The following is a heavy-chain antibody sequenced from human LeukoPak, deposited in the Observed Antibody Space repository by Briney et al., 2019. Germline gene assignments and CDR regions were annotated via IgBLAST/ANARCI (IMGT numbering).Heavy chain of an antibody. J-gene: IGHJ4*02. CDR2: INTDGSST. CDR1: GFTFSSYW. D-gene: IGHD6-19*01. Sequence: GGSLRLSCAASGFTFSSYWMHWVRHAPGKGLVWVSRINTDGSSTSYADSVKGRFTISRDNAKNTLYLQMNSLRAEDTAVYYCASSGWYSPTFDYWGQGTLVTVSS. V-gene: IGHV3-74*01. CDR3: ASSGWYSPTFDY.